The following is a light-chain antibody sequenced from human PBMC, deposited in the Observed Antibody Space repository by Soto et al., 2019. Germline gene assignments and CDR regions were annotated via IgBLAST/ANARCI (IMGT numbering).Light chain of an antibody. J-gene: IGKJ1*01. CDR1: QSISSS. CDR3: QQSYITPRT. V-gene: IGKV1-39*01. CDR2: AAS. Sequence: DLQMTQSPSSLSASVRDRVTITCRASQSISSSLNWYQQKPGKPPKLLIYAASSLQSGVPSRFSGSGSGTDFTLTISSLQPEDFATYYGQQSYITPRTFGQGTKVEIK.